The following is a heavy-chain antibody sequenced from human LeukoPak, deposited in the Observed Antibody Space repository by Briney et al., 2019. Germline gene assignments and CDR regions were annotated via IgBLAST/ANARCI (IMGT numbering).Heavy chain of an antibody. J-gene: IGHJ4*02. V-gene: IGHV4-34*01. CDR1: GGSFSGYY. Sequence: SETLSLTCAVYGGSFSGYYWSWIRQPPGKGLEWIGEINHSGSTNYNPSLKSRVTISVDTSKNQFSLKLSSVTAADTAVYYCARGTQYYDILTGYSDWGQGTLVTASS. CDR2: INHSGST. D-gene: IGHD3-9*01. CDR3: ARGTQYYDILTGYSD.